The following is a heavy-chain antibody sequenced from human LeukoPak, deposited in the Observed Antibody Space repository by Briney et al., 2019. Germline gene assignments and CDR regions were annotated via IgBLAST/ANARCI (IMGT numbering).Heavy chain of an antibody. Sequence: GGSLRLSCVASGFSFSTYGMIWVRQAPGKGPEWVSLVSNSGDTTNYADSVKGRFTISRDNSKNTLYRQMDSLRAEDTAAYYCANIGSSTFGSTGFWGQGTLVTVSS. CDR2: VSNSGDTT. J-gene: IGHJ4*02. D-gene: IGHD3-16*01. V-gene: IGHV3-23*01. CDR1: GFSFSTYG. CDR3: ANIGSSTFGSTGF.